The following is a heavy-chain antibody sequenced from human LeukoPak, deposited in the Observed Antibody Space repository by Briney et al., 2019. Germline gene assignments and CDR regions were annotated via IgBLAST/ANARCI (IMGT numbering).Heavy chain of an antibody. D-gene: IGHD3-10*01. CDR3: ARGEVRFGELLPDY. CDR1: GYTFTDYY. Sequence: ASVKVSCRASGYTFTDYYMHWVRQATGQGLEWMGWINPNSGGTNYAQKFQGRVTMTRDTSISTAYMNLSRLRSDDTAVYYCARGEVRFGELLPDYWGQGTLVTVSS. CDR2: INPNSGGT. V-gene: IGHV1-2*02. J-gene: IGHJ4*02.